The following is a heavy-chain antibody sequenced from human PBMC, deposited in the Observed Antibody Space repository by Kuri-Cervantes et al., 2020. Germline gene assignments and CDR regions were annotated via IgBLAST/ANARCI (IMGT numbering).Heavy chain of an antibody. J-gene: IGHJ5*02. CDR1: GFSLSNARMG. V-gene: IGHV2-26*01. CDR3: AHSQEAAGTTNWFDP. CDR2: IFSNDEK. Sequence: SGPTLVKPTETLTLTCTVSGFSLSNARMGVSWIRQPPGEALEWLAHIFSNDEKSYSTSLKSRLTISKDTSKSQVVLTMTNMDPVDTATYYCAHSQEAAGTTNWFDPWGQGTLVTVSS. D-gene: IGHD6-13*01.